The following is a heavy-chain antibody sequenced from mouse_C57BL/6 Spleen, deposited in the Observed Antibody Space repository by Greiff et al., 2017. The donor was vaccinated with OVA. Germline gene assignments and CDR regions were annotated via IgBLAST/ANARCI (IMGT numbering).Heavy chain of an antibody. J-gene: IGHJ4*01. CDR1: GFTFSDFY. Sequence: EVKLMESGGGLVQPGGSLKLSCAASGFTFSDFYMYWTRQTPEKTLEWVAYISNGGGSTYYPDTVKGRFTISRDIAKNTLYLQMGRLKSEDTARDYCARRDAMDYWGQGTSVTVSS. V-gene: IGHV5-12*01. CDR2: ISNGGGST. CDR3: ARRDAMDY.